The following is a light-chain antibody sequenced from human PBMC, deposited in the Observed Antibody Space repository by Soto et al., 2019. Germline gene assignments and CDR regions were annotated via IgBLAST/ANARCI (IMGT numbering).Light chain of an antibody. J-gene: IGKJ1*01. CDR2: AAS. CDR3: QQSYSTPWT. CDR1: QSISSY. V-gene: IGKV1-39*01. Sequence: DVQMTQSPSSLSASVVDRVTITCRASQSISSYLNWYQQKPGEAPKLLIYAASSLQSGVPSRFSGSGSGTDFTLTISSLQPEDFATYYCQQSYSTPWTFGQGTRWIS.